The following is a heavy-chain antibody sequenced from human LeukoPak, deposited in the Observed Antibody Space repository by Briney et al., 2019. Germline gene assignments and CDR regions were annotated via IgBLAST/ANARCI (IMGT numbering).Heavy chain of an antibody. Sequence: AASVKVSCKASGYSFRNYGLTWVRQVPGQGLEWMGWISGDNRDTDSAEKFQGRLTMTTDTSTSTAYMDLRSLRYDDTGIYYCARLIRAAALIDYWGQGTLVTVSS. D-gene: IGHD6-13*01. CDR2: ISGDNRDT. CDR1: GYSFRNYG. J-gene: IGHJ4*02. V-gene: IGHV1-18*01. CDR3: ARLIRAAALIDY.